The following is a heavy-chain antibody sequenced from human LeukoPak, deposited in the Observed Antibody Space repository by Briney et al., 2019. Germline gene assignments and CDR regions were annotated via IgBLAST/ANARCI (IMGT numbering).Heavy chain of an antibody. CDR2: IYYKGNT. D-gene: IGHD2-2*01. CDR3: ARAPRYQLPIDY. CDR1: GGSISSRSYF. V-gene: IGHV4-39*07. Sequence: SETLSLTCTVSGGSISSRSYFWGWIRQPPGKGLEWIGSIYYKGNTYFNPSLKSRVTISEDTSKNQFSLKLSSVTAADTAVYYCARAPRYQLPIDYWGQGTLVTVSS. J-gene: IGHJ4*02.